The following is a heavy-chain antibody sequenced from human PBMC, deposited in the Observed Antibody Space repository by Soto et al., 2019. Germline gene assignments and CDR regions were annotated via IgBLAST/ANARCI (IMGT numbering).Heavy chain of an antibody. D-gene: IGHD2-2*01. Sequence: QVQLQESGPGLVRPSETLSLTCTVSGGSLSNYNWNWVRQSAGKGLEWIGRIYSNGKAYYNPSLKNRVTMSLATLNNQVSLRLSSVTAADTAKYYCARERTYQLSGDDTLDIWGLGTMVTVSP. J-gene: IGHJ3*02. CDR1: GGSLSNYN. CDR3: ARERTYQLSGDDTLDI. CDR2: IYSNGKA. V-gene: IGHV4-4*07.